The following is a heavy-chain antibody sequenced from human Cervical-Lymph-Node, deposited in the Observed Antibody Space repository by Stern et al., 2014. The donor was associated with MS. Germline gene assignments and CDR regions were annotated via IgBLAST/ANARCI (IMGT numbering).Heavy chain of an antibody. D-gene: IGHD4-23*01. CDR2: IYSGDYDT. J-gene: IGHJ4*02. CDR3: ARVTYGSNSAVDY. V-gene: IGHV5-51*03. CDR1: GYSFTSYW. Sequence: EVKLVESGAEVKKPGEYLKVSCKGSGYSFTSYWIGWVRQMPGKGLEWMGIIYSGDYDTRYSPSFQGQVTISVDKSISTAYLQWSSLKASDTAMYYCARVTYGSNSAVDYWGQGTLVTVSS.